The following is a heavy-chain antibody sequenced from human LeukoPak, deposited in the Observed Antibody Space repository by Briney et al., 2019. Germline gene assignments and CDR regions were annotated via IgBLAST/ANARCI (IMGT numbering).Heavy chain of an antibody. Sequence: SETLSLTCAVYGGSFSGYYWSWIRQPPGKGLEWIGEINHSGSTNYNPSLKSRVTISVDTSKNQFSLELSSVTAADTAVYYCARGRYGSGSYIWGQGTLVTVSS. CDR2: INHSGST. CDR1: GGSFSGYY. V-gene: IGHV4-34*01. D-gene: IGHD3-10*01. CDR3: ARGRYGSGSYI. J-gene: IGHJ4*02.